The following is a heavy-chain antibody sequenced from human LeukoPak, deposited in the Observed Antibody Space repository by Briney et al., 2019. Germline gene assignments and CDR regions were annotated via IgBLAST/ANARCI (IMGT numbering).Heavy chain of an antibody. D-gene: IGHD6-13*01. CDR1: GYSISSGYY. V-gene: IGHV4-38-2*01. J-gene: IGHJ1*01. CDR2: IYHSGST. Sequence: SETLSLXCAVSGYSISSGYYWGWIRQPPGKGLEWIGSIYHSGSTYYNPSLKSRVTISVDTSKNRFSLKLSSVTAADTAVYYCAKSRGQLVPDYFQHWGQGTLVTVSS. CDR3: AKSRGQLVPDYFQH.